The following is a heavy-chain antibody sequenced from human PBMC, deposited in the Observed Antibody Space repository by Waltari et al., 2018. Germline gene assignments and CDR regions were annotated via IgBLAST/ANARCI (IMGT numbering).Heavy chain of an antibody. Sequence: QVQLVQSGAEVKKPGASVKVSCKASGYTFTGYYMHWVRQAPGQGLEWMGWINPNSGGTNYAQKFQGRVTMTRDTSISTAYMELSRLRSDDTAVYYCARPVTTRYYDFWSGFRFDPWGQGTLVTVSS. D-gene: IGHD3-3*01. V-gene: IGHV1-2*02. CDR2: INPNSGGT. J-gene: IGHJ5*02. CDR1: GYTFTGYY. CDR3: ARPVTTRYYDFWSGFRFDP.